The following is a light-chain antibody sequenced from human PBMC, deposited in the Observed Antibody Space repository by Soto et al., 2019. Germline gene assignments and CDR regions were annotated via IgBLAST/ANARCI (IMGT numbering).Light chain of an antibody. CDR3: QKYNSAPLT. J-gene: IGKJ4*01. Sequence: DVQMTQSPSCLSAFVGDRVTVTYRASQGIAPYLAWFQQKRGKVPKLLIYATSTLHSGVPSRFSGSGSGTDLTLTINSLQPEDVGTYYGQKYNSAPLTFGGGTKVEIK. CDR1: QGIAPY. V-gene: IGKV1-27*01. CDR2: ATS.